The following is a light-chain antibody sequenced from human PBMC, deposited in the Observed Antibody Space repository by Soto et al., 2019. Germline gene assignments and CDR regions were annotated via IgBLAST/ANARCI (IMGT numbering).Light chain of an antibody. CDR3: QQFGISPWT. V-gene: IGKV3-20*01. Sequence: EFVLTQSPGTLSSSPGERATLSCRASQTVRNNYLAWYQQKPGQAPRLLIYDASSRATGIPDRFSGGGSGTDFTLTISRLEPEDFAVYYCQQFGISPWTFGQGTKVDIK. CDR1: QTVRNNY. CDR2: DAS. J-gene: IGKJ1*01.